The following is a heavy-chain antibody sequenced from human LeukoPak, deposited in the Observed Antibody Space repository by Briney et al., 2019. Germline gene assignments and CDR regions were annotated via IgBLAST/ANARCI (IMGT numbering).Heavy chain of an antibody. V-gene: IGHV3-9*01. CDR2: ISWNSGSI. Sequence: ETGGSLRLSCAASGFTFDDYAMHWVRQAPGKGLEWVSGISWNSGSIGYADSVKGRFTISRDNAKNSLYLQMNSLRAEDTALYYCAKASRMNYGSGRIDYWGQGTLVTVSS. D-gene: IGHD3-10*01. J-gene: IGHJ4*02. CDR3: AKASRMNYGSGRIDY. CDR1: GFTFDDYA.